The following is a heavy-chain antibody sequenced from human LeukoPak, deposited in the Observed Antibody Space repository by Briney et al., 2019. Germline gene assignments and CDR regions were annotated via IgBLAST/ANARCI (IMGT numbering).Heavy chain of an antibody. D-gene: IGHD6-19*01. V-gene: IGHV3-7*01. CDR3: ARGPKRIAVAGPGWYFDL. CDR2: IKPDGSEK. CDR1: GFTFSNYW. J-gene: IGHJ2*01. Sequence: PGGSLRLSCAASGFTFSNYWMNWVRQAPGKGLEWVANIKPDGSEKYYVDSVKGRFTISRDNAKNSLYLQMNSLRAEDTAVYYCARGPKRIAVAGPGWYFDLWGRGTLVTVSS.